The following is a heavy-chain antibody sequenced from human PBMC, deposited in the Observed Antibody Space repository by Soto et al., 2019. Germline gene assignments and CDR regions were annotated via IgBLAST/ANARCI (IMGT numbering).Heavy chain of an antibody. CDR2: IYYSGST. D-gene: IGHD2-21*02. J-gene: IGHJ6*02. CDR1: GGSISSGGYY. Sequence: QVQLQESGPGLVKPSQTLSLTCTVSGGSISSGGYYWSWIRQHPGKGLEWIGYIYYSGSTYYNPALKSRVTISVDTSKNQCSLKLSSGTAADTAVYYCARVCGGDCHYGMDVWGQGTTVTVSS. V-gene: IGHV4-31*03. CDR3: ARVCGGDCHYGMDV.